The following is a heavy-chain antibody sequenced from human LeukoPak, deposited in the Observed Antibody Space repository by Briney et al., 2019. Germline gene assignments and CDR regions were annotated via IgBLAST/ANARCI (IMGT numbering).Heavy chain of an antibody. J-gene: IGHJ4*02. Sequence: ASVKVSCKASGYTFTSYYMHWVRQAPGQGLEWMGIINPSGGSTSYAQKFQGRVTMTRDTSTSTVYMELSSLRSEDTAVYYCAREGYGSGSYRAPFDYWGQGTLVTVYS. D-gene: IGHD3-10*01. CDR2: INPSGGST. V-gene: IGHV1-46*01. CDR3: AREGYGSGSYRAPFDY. CDR1: GYTFTSYY.